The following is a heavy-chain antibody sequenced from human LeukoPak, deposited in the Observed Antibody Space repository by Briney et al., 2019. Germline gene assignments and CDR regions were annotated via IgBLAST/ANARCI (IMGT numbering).Heavy chain of an antibody. Sequence: GGSLRLSCAASGFTVSSNYMSWVRQAPGKGLEWVSVIYSGGSTYYADSVKGRFTISRDNSKNTPYLQMNSLRAEDTAVYYCARGMVRGVIHYYYYGMDVWGQGTTVTVSS. CDR1: GFTVSSNY. CDR3: ARGMVRGVIHYYYYGMDV. V-gene: IGHV3-66*01. D-gene: IGHD3-10*01. CDR2: IYSGGST. J-gene: IGHJ6*02.